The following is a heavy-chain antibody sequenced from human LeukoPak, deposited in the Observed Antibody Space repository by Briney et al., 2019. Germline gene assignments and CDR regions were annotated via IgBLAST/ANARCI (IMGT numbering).Heavy chain of an antibody. D-gene: IGHD6-19*01. J-gene: IGHJ4*02. CDR3: ARRKAVAGSRAPFDY. Sequence: SETLSLTCAVSGYSISSGYYWGWIRQPPGKGLEWIGYIYYSGSTNYNPSLKSRVTISVDTSKNQFSLKLSSVTAADTAVYYCARRKAVAGSRAPFDYWGQGTLVTVSS. CDR1: GYSISSGYY. V-gene: IGHV4-61*01. CDR2: IYYSGST.